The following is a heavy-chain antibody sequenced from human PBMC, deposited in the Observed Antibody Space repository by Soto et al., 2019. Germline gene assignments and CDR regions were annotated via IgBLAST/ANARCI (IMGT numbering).Heavy chain of an antibody. D-gene: IGHD3-3*01. J-gene: IGHJ6*02. CDR1: GGTFSSYA. CDR3: AAPLFWSGPPHDGMDV. Sequence: VASVKVSCKASGGTFSSYALSWVRQATEKGLEWMGGIIPNFGTANYAQKFQGRVTITADESTSTAYMELSSLRSEDTAVYYCAAPLFWSGPPHDGMDVWGQGTTVTVSS. CDR2: IIPNFGTA. V-gene: IGHV1-69*13.